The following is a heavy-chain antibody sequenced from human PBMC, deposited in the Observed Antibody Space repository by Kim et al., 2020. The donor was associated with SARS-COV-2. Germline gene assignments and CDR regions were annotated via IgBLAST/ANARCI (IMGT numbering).Heavy chain of an antibody. D-gene: IGHD3-3*01. J-gene: IGHJ1*01. CDR2: ISYDGSNK. CDR3: AKDPYYDFWSGGGLEYFQH. CDR1: GFTFSSYG. Sequence: GGSLRLSCAASGFTFSSYGMHWVRQAPGKGLEWVAVISYDGSNKYYADSVKGRFTISRDNSKNTLYLQMNSLRAEDTAVYYCAKDPYYDFWSGGGLEYFQHWGQGTLVTVSS. V-gene: IGHV3-30*18.